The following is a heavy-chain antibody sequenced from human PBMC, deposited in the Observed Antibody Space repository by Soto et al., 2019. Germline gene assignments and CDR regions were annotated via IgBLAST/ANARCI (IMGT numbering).Heavy chain of an antibody. CDR2: INPNSGGT. CDR1: GYTFTGYY. D-gene: IGHD2-15*01. J-gene: IGHJ6*02. V-gene: IGHV1-2*04. CDR3: ARDLGCSGGSCYPLDYYGMDV. Sequence: ASVKVSCKASGYTFTGYYMHWVRQAPGQGLEWMGWINPNSGGTNYAQKFQGWVTMTRDTSISTAYMELSRLRSDDTAVYYCARDLGCSGGSCYPLDYYGMDVWGQGTTVTVSS.